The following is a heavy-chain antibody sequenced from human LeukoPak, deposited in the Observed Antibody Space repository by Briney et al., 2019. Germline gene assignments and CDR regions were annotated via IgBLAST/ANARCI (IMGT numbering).Heavy chain of an antibody. Sequence: GGSLRLSCAASGFTFSSYSMNWVRQAPGKGLEWVSYISSSSSTIYYADSVKGRFTISRDNSKNTLYLQMNSLRAEDTAVYYCAKPLWFGELLSPCYWGQGTLVTVSS. CDR3: AKPLWFGELLSPCY. V-gene: IGHV3-48*01. D-gene: IGHD3-10*01. CDR1: GFTFSSYS. J-gene: IGHJ4*02. CDR2: ISSSSSTI.